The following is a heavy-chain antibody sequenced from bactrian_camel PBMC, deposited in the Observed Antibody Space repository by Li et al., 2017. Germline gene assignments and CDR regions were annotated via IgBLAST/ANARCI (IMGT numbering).Heavy chain of an antibody. CDR1: RNMKS. CDR2: IDYFGST. V-gene: IGHV3S53*01. J-gene: IGHJ6*01. CDR3: AARGPYCYTKLSVADFTY. Sequence: HVQLVESGGASVQAGRSLTLSCVASRNMKSMGWFRRAPGRECEAVAGIDYFGSTYYADSVRGRFTISQDIAKRMVYLQMNSLKPEDTAMYYCAARGPYCYTKLSVADFTYWGQGTQVTVS. D-gene: IGHD2*01.